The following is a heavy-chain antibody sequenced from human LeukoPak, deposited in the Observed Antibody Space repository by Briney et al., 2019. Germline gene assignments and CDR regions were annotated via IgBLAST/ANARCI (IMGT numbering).Heavy chain of an antibody. V-gene: IGHV3-30*04. CDR3: ARGGHYDTSNHHDY. Sequence: GGSLRLSCAASGFTFSSYAMHWVRQAPGKGLEWVAVISYDGSNKYYADSVKGRFTISRDNSKNTLYLQMNSLRAEDTAVYYCARGGHYDTSNHHDYWGQGTLVTVSS. CDR2: ISYDGSNK. D-gene: IGHD3-22*01. J-gene: IGHJ4*02. CDR1: GFTFSSYA.